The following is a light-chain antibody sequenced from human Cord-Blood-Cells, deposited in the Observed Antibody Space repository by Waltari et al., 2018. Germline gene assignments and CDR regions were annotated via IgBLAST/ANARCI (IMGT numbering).Light chain of an antibody. V-gene: IGLV1-40*01. J-gene: IGLJ3*02. CDR1: SSNIGAGYD. Sequence: QSVLTQPPSVSGAPGQRVTISCTGSSSNIGAGYDVHWAQQLPGPAPNLLIYGHTQRPSGVPARFSGSKSGTSSSLAITGLQAEDEADYYCQSYDSSLSGWVFGGGTKLTVL. CDR2: GHT. CDR3: QSYDSSLSGWV.